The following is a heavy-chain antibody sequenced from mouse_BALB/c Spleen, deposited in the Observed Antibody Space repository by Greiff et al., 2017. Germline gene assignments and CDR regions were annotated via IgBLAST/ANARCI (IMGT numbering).Heavy chain of an antibody. CDR2: IYPGGGYT. CDR3: ARSSYGNYGGDY. V-gene: IGHV1-63*02. Sequence: LVESGAELVRPGTSVKISCKASGYTFTNYWLGWVKQRPGHGLEWIGDIYPGGGYTNYNEKFKGKATLTADTSSSTAYMQLSSLTSEDSAVYFCARSSYGNYGGDYWGQGTTLTVSS. D-gene: IGHD2-1*01. J-gene: IGHJ2*01. CDR1: GYTFTNYW.